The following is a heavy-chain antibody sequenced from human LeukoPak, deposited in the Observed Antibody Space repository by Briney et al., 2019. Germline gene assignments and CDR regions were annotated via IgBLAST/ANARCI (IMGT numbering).Heavy chain of an antibody. V-gene: IGHV1-2*02. CDR2: INPNSGGT. J-gene: IGHJ3*02. Sequence: ASVKVSCKASGYTFTGYYMHWVRQAPGQGLEWMGWINPNSGGTNYAQKFQGRVTMTRDTSISTAYMELSRLRSDDTAGYYLARVLVRGVIYAFEIWGQGAIVTVSS. CDR3: ARVLVRGVIYAFEI. D-gene: IGHD3-10*01. CDR1: GYTFTGYY.